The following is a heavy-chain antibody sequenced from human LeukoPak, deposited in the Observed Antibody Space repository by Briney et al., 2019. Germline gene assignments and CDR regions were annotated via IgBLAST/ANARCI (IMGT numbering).Heavy chain of an antibody. CDR3: ARDRESGYYYAPPNY. CDR2: IYHSGST. D-gene: IGHD3-22*01. J-gene: IGHJ4*02. V-gene: IGHV4-59*01. CDR1: GGSISTYY. Sequence: SVTLSLTCTVSGGSISTYYWNWIRQPPGKGLEWIGYIYHSGSTNYNPSLQSRVTISVDTSKNQFSLNLNSVTAADTAVYYCARDRESGYYYAPPNYWGQGTLVTVSS.